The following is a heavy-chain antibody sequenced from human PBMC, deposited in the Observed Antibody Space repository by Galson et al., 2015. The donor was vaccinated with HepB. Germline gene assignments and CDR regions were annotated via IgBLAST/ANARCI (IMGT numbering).Heavy chain of an antibody. V-gene: IGHV1-18*01. CDR2: ISGYNGNT. D-gene: IGHD2/OR15-2a*01. Sequence: SVKVSCKASGYSFTSYGISWVRQAPGQGLEWMGWISGYNGNTNYAQKFRSRVTMTTDTSTSTAYMELRSLRSDDTAEYYCARGPDHYGSTAFTIDYWGQGTLLTVSS. CDR1: GYSFTSYG. CDR3: ARGPDHYGSTAFTIDY. J-gene: IGHJ4*02.